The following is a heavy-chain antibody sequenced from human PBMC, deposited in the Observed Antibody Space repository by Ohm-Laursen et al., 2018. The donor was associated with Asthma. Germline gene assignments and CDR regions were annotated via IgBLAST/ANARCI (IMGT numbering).Heavy chain of an antibody. CDR1: GFSFSIYG. D-gene: IGHD4-17*01. J-gene: IGHJ6*02. CDR2: ISGNTENT. Sequence: GSLRLSCTASGFSFSIYGMNWVRQAPGKGLEYVSYISGNTENTNYADSVKGRFTISRDNAKNSLYLQMNNLRAEDTAVYFCARLGALRSYYYALDVWGQGTTVAVSS. V-gene: IGHV3-48*01. CDR3: ARLGALRSYYYALDV.